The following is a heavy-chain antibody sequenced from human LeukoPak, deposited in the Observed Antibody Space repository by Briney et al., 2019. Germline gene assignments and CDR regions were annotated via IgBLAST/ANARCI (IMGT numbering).Heavy chain of an antibody. V-gene: IGHV3-15*07. CDR1: GFTFNNAW. CDR3: TTATGSGSYYMGFDY. Sequence: GGSLRLSCAASGFTFNNAWMNWVRQAPGKGLEWVGRIKSKTGGETTDYAAPVKGRFAISREDSKNTLYLQMNSLKTEDTAVYYCTTATGSGSYYMGFDYWGQGTLVTVSS. J-gene: IGHJ4*02. D-gene: IGHD3-10*01. CDR2: IKSKTGGETT.